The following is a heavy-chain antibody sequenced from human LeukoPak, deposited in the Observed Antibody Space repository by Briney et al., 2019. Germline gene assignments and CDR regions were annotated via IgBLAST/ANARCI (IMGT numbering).Heavy chain of an antibody. Sequence: PSETLSLTCTVSGGSISSSSYYWSWIRQPPGKGLEWIGEINHSGSTNYNPSLKSRVTISVDTSKNQFSLKLSSVTAADTAVYYCARFDGVGNSGPDGIGNWNPGGKYYYYGMDVWGQGTTVTVSS. D-gene: IGHD1-1*01. CDR2: INHSGST. CDR1: GGSISSSSYY. J-gene: IGHJ6*02. V-gene: IGHV4-39*07. CDR3: ARFDGVGNSGPDGIGNWNPGGKYYYYGMDV.